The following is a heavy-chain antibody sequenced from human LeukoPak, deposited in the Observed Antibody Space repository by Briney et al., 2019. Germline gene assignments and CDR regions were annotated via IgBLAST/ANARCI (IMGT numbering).Heavy chain of an antibody. Sequence: PGGSLRLSCAASGFTFSSYSMNWVRQAPGKGLEGVSSISSSSSYIYYADSVKGRFTISRDNAKNSLYHCASSLGTLTYYDFWSGYGYYYYGMDVWGQGTTVTVSS. CDR3: GYGYYYYGMDV. V-gene: IGHV3-21*01. D-gene: IGHD3-3*01. CDR2: ISSSSSYI. CDR1: GFTFSSYS. J-gene: IGHJ6*02.